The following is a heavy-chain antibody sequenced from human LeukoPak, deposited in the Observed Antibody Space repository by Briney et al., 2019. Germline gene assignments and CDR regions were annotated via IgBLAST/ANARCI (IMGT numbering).Heavy chain of an antibody. CDR1: GFTIGGYA. J-gene: IGHJ5*02. CDR2: ISGSGGST. D-gene: IGHD3/OR15-3a*01. CDR3: AKGDWDP. Sequence: GGSLRLSCAASGFTIGGYAMSWVRQAPGKGLEWVSAISGSGGSTYYADSVKGRFAISRDNSKNTLYLQMNSPRAEDTAVYYCAKGDWDPWGQGTLVTVSS. V-gene: IGHV3-23*01.